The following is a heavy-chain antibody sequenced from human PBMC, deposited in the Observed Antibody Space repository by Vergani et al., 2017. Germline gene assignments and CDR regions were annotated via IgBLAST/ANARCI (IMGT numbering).Heavy chain of an antibody. Sequence: QVQLVQSGAEVKKPGSSVKVSCKASGGTFSSYAISWVRQAPGQGLEWMGGIIPIFGTANYAQKFQGRVTITADESTSTAYMELSSLRSEDTAVYYCARGGRIYCSSTSCXFDYWGQGTLVTVSS. V-gene: IGHV1-69*13. J-gene: IGHJ4*02. D-gene: IGHD2-2*01. CDR1: GGTFSSYA. CDR3: ARGGRIYCSSTSCXFDY. CDR2: IIPIFGTA.